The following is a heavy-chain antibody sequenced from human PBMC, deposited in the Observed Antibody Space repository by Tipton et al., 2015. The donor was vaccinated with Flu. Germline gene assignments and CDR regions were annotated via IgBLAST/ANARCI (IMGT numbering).Heavy chain of an antibody. D-gene: IGHD3-3*01. J-gene: IGHJ4*02. CDR1: GGSISSGGYY. Sequence: LRLSCTVSGGSISSGGYYWSWNRQHPGKGLEWIGYSYYSESTYSNPSLKSQVTKAVDTSKNQFSLKLSSGTAVDTAVYYCASALGNSDFWGGSPVYFGCWGQGPLGPVSP. V-gene: IGHV4-31*01. CDR2: SYYSEST. CDR3: ASALGNSDFWGGSPVYFGC.